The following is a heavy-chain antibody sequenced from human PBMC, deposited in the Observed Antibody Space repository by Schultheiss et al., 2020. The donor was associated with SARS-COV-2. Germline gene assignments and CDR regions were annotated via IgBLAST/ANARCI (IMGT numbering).Heavy chain of an antibody. CDR2: IYSGGST. J-gene: IGHJ4*02. V-gene: IGHV3-66*01. Sequence: GGSLRLSCAASGFTFSSYEMNWVRQAPGKGLEWVSVIYSGGSTYYADSVKGRFTISRDNSKNTLYLQMNSLRAEDTAVYYCAREPIAAAGFGPFDYWGQGTLVTVSS. CDR1: GFTFSSYE. CDR3: AREPIAAAGFGPFDY. D-gene: IGHD6-13*01.